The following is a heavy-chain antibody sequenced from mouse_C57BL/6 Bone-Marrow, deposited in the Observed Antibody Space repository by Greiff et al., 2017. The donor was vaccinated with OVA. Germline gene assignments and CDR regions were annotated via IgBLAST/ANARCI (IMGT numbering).Heavy chain of an antibody. J-gene: IGHJ2*01. CDR1: GYTFTDYE. CDR2: IDPETGGT. V-gene: IGHV1-15*01. CDR3: TRDSSGLYYFDY. Sequence: QVQLQQSGAELVRPGASVTLSCKASGYTFTDYEMHWVKQTPVHGLEWIGAIDPETGGTAYNQKFKGKAILTADKSSSTAYMELRSLTSEDSAVYYCTRDSSGLYYFDYWGQGTTLTVSS. D-gene: IGHD3-2*02.